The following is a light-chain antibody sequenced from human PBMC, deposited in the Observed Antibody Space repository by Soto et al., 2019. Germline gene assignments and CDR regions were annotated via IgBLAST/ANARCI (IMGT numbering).Light chain of an antibody. Sequence: EIVLTQSPATLSLSPGERATLSCRASQSVSSYLAWYQQKPGQAPRLLIYDASNRATGIPARFSGSGSGTDFTLTISSLEPEYFAVYYCQQRSNWPPAITCGQETRLEVK. CDR1: QSVSSY. V-gene: IGKV3-11*01. CDR2: DAS. CDR3: QQRSNWPPAIT. J-gene: IGKJ5*01.